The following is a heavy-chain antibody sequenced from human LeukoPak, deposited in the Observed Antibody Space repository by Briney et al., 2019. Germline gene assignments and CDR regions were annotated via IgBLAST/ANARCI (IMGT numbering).Heavy chain of an antibody. CDR1: GFTFSSYG. D-gene: IGHD6-13*01. CDR3: AKDLRFRYSSSRGDAFDI. CDR2: IRYDGSNK. V-gene: IGHV3-30*02. Sequence: GGSLRLSCAASGFTFSSYGVHWVRQAPGKGLEWVAFIRYDGSNKYYADSVKGRFTISRDNSKNTLYLQMNSLRAEDTAVYYCAKDLRFRYSSSRGDAFDIWGQGQWSPSLQ. J-gene: IGHJ3*02.